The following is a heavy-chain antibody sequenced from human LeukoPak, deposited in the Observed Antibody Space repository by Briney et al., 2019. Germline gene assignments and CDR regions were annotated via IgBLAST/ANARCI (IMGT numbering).Heavy chain of an antibody. CDR2: IIPIFGTA. Sequence: ASVKVSCKASGGTFSSYAISWVRQAPGQGLEWMGGIIPIFGTANYAQKFQGRVTITADESTSTAYMELSSLRSEDTAVYYCARDPYSSGWYDQYFQHWGQGTLVTVSS. D-gene: IGHD6-19*01. CDR3: ARDPYSSGWYDQYFQH. CDR1: GGTFSSYA. V-gene: IGHV1-69*01. J-gene: IGHJ1*01.